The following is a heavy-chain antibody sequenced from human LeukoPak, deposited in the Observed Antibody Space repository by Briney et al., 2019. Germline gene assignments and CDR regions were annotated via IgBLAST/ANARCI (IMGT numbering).Heavy chain of an antibody. D-gene: IGHD3-22*01. CDR3: ASDPPNRSGSSGMDV. V-gene: IGHV1-18*01. Sequence: ASVKVSCKASGYTFSSYGNSWVRQAPGQGLEWMGWISAYNGNTNYAQKLQGRVTMTTDTSTSTAYMELRSLRSADTAVYYCASDPPNRSGSSGMDVWGKGTTVTVSS. J-gene: IGHJ6*04. CDR1: GYTFSSYG. CDR2: ISAYNGNT.